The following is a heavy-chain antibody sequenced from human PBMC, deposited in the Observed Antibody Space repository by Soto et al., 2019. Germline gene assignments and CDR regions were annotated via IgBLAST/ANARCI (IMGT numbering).Heavy chain of an antibody. CDR3: AKDLVATILGELGYYYYYMDV. Sequence: GGSLRLSCAASGFTFSSYGMHWVRQAPGKGLEWVAVISYDGSNKYYADSVKGRFTISRDNSKNTLYLQMNSLRAEDTAVDYCAKDLVATILGELGYYYYYMDVWGKGTTVTVSS. D-gene: IGHD5-12*01. CDR2: ISYDGSNK. V-gene: IGHV3-30*18. J-gene: IGHJ6*03. CDR1: GFTFSSYG.